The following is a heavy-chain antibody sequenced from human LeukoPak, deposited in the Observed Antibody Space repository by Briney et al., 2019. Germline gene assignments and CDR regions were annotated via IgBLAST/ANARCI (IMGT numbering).Heavy chain of an antibody. CDR1: GYTFTSYY. Sequence: ASVKVSCKASGYTFTSYYMHWVRQAPGQGLEWMGIINPSGGSTSYAQKFQGRVTMTTDTSTGTVYMELSSLRAEDTAVYYCARAPWTGYYQDWGQGTLVTVSP. V-gene: IGHV1-46*01. J-gene: IGHJ4*02. D-gene: IGHD3/OR15-3a*01. CDR3: ARAPWTGYYQD. CDR2: INPSGGST.